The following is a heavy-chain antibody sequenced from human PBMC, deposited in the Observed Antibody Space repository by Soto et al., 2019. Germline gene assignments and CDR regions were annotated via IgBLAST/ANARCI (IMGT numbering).Heavy chain of an antibody. CDR3: AREGHYYDSSGYFGYFDY. J-gene: IGHJ4*02. Sequence: SGYTLTELSMHWVRQAPGKGLEWVAVISYDGSNKYYADSVKGRFTISRDNSKNTLYLQMNSLRAADTAVYYCAREGHYYDSSGYFGYFDYWGQGTLVTVSS. CDR2: ISYDGSNK. D-gene: IGHD3-22*01. V-gene: IGHV3-30-3*01. CDR1: GYTLTELS.